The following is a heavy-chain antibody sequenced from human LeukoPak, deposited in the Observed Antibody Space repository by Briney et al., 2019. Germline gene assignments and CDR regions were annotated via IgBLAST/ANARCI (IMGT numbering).Heavy chain of an antibody. V-gene: IGHV1-69*04. Sequence: GASVKVSCKASGGTFSSYAISWVRQAPGQGLEWMGRIIPILGIANYAQKFQGRVTITADKSTSTAYMELSSLRSEDTAVYYCATNVAMWELLRWGQGTLVTVSS. CDR3: ATNVAMWELLR. CDR2: IIPILGIA. CDR1: GGTFSSYA. D-gene: IGHD1-26*01. J-gene: IGHJ4*02.